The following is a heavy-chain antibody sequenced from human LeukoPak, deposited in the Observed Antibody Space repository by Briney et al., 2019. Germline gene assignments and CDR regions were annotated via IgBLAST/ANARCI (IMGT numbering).Heavy chain of an antibody. Sequence: GGSLRLSCAASGFTFSSYSMNWVRQAPGKGLEWVSSISSSSSYIYYADSVKGRFTISRDNAKNSLYLQMNSLRAEDTAVYYCARDRGFYIGSYFDYWGQGTLVTVSS. V-gene: IGHV3-21*01. D-gene: IGHD1-26*01. J-gene: IGHJ4*02. CDR3: ARDRGFYIGSYFDY. CDR2: ISSSSSYI. CDR1: GFTFSSYS.